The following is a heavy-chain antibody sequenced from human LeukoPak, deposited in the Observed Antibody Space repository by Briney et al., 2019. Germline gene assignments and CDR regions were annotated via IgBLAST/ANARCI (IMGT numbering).Heavy chain of an antibody. D-gene: IGHD3-10*01. V-gene: IGHV4-30-2*01. CDR2: IYQSGNA. CDR1: GGSISSGDYS. Sequence: PSETLSLTCAVSGGSISSGDYSWSWIRQPPGKGLQWIGYIYQSGNAYYNTSLKSRVTISADESKNQFSLRLNSVTAADTAVYYCARGAMFRGYDYRGQGTLVTVSS. J-gene: IGHJ4*02. CDR3: ARGAMFRGYDY.